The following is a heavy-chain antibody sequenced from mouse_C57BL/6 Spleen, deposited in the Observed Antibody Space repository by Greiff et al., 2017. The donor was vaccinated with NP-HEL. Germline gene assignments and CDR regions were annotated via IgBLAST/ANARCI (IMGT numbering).Heavy chain of an antibody. J-gene: IGHJ2*01. CDR3: ARSPYDYGGPYFDY. V-gene: IGHV1-54*01. Sequence: QVQLQQSGAELVRPGTSVKVSCKASGYAFTNYLIEWVKQRPGQGLEWIGVINPGSGGTNYNEKFKGKATLTADKSSSTAYMQLSSLTSEDSAVYFCARSPYDYGGPYFDYWGQGTTLTVSS. D-gene: IGHD2-4*01. CDR2: INPGSGGT. CDR1: GYAFTNYL.